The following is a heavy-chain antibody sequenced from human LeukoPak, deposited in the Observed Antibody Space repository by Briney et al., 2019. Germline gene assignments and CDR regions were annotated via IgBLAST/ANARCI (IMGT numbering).Heavy chain of an antibody. CDR2: IIPIFGTA. CDR3: ARSLSSSEYYYYGMDV. Sequence: SVTVSCKASGGTFSSYAISWVRQAPGQGLEWMGGIIPIFGTANYAQKFQGRVTITADESTSTAYMELSSLRSEDTAVYYCARSLSSSEYYYYGMDVWGQGTTVTVSS. CDR1: GGTFSSYA. J-gene: IGHJ6*02. V-gene: IGHV1-69*13. D-gene: IGHD6-6*01.